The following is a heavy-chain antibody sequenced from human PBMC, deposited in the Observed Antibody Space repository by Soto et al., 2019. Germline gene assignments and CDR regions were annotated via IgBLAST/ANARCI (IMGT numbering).Heavy chain of an antibody. Sequence: SETLSLTCTVSGGSISSSSYYWGWIRQPPGKGLEWIGSIYYSGSTYYNPSLKSRVTISVDTSKNQFSLKLSSVTAADTAVYYCARPLTTAPSFDYWGQGTLVTVSS. J-gene: IGHJ4*02. V-gene: IGHV4-39*01. CDR2: IYYSGST. CDR1: GGSISSSSYY. D-gene: IGHD4-17*01. CDR3: ARPLTTAPSFDY.